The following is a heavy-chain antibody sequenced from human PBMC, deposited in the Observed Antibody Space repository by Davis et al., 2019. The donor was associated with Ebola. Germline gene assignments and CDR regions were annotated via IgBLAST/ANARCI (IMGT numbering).Heavy chain of an antibody. CDR1: GGSISSGGYY. J-gene: IGHJ6*02. CDR2: IYYSGST. V-gene: IGHV4-31*03. D-gene: IGHD2-15*01. CDR3: ARTRAEGYCSGGSCYFHYYYGMDV. Sequence: MPSETLSLTCTVSGGSISSGGYYWSWIRQHPGKGLEWIGYIYYSGSTYYNPSLKSRVTISVDTSKNQFSPKLSSVTAADTAVYYCARTRAEGYCSGGSCYFHYYYGMDVWGQGTTVTVSS.